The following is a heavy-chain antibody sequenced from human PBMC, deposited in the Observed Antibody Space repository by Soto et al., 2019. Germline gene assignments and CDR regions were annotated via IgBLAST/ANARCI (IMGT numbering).Heavy chain of an antibody. J-gene: IGHJ4*02. CDR3: ARFSPDLPIDY. D-gene: IGHD2-21*02. CDR2: IYYSGST. V-gene: IGHV4-59*01. Sequence: SETLSLTCTVSGGSISSYYWSWIRQPPGKGLEWIGYIYYSGSTNYNPSLKSRVTISVDTSKNQFSLKLSSVTAADTAVYYCARFSPDLPIDYWGQGTLVTVSS. CDR1: GGSISSYY.